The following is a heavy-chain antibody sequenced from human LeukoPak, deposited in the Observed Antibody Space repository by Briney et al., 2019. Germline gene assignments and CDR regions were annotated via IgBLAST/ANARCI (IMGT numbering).Heavy chain of an antibody. CDR3: AREKALEDRAFDI. V-gene: IGHV3-7*01. CDR1: GFTFSSYG. CDR2: IKKDGTEK. D-gene: IGHD1-1*01. J-gene: IGHJ3*02. Sequence: GGSLRLSRAASGFTFSSYGMNWVRQTPGKGLEWVANIKKDGTEKNHADSVKGRFTISRDNAKNLLYLQMNNLRVEDTAVYYCAREKALEDRAFDIWGQGTMVTVSS.